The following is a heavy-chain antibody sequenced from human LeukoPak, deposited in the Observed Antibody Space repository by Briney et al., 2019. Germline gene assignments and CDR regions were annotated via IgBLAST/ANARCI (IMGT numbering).Heavy chain of an antibody. J-gene: IGHJ4*02. CDR3: ARDIIAAAGRPPGY. V-gene: IGHV1-3*01. D-gene: IGHD6-13*01. Sequence: ASVKVSCKASGYTFTSYAMRWVRQAPGQRLEWMGWINAGNGNTKYSQKFQGRVTIIRDTSGSTAYMELSSLRSEDTAVYYCARDIIAAAGRPPGYWGQGTLVTVSS. CDR1: GYTFTSYA. CDR2: INAGNGNT.